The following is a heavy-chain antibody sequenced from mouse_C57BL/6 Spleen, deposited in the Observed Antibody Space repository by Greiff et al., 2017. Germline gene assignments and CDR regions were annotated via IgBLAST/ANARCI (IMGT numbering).Heavy chain of an antibody. Sequence: VQLQQSGPELVKPGDSVKISCKASGYSFTGYFMNWVMQSHGKSLEWIGRINPYNGDTFYNQKFKGKATLTVDKSSSTAHMELRSLTSEDSAVYYCARDSPITTVEYYYAMDYWGQGTSVTVSS. J-gene: IGHJ4*01. D-gene: IGHD1-1*01. CDR1: GYSFTGYF. CDR2: INPYNGDT. V-gene: IGHV1-20*01. CDR3: ARDSPITTVEYYYAMDY.